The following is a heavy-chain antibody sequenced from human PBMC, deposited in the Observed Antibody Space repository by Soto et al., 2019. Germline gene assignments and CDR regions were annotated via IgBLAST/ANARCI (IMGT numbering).Heavy chain of an antibody. CDR2: ISSSSSTI. CDR1: GFTVSSYS. J-gene: IGHJ3*02. V-gene: IGHV3-48*02. CDR3: ARAASYYDFWSGYAI. D-gene: IGHD3-3*01. Sequence: XESLSLSCAASGFTVSSYSMNWVRQAPGKGLEWVSYISSSSSTIYYADSVKGRFTISRDNAKNSLYLQMNSLRDEDTAVYYCARAASYYDFWSGYAIWGQGTMVTVSS.